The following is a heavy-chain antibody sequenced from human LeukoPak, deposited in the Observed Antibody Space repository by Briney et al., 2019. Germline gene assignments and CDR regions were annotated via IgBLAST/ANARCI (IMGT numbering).Heavy chain of an antibody. CDR1: GGSVSSGSYY. J-gene: IGHJ6*02. V-gene: IGHV4-61*01. D-gene: IGHD6-19*01. Sequence: SETLSLTCTVSGGSVSSGSYYWSWIRQPPGKGLEWIGYIYYSGSTNYNPSLKSRVTISVDTSKNQFSLKLSSVTAADTAVYYCAKSTGWHYFYGMDVWGQGTTVTVSS. CDR2: IYYSGST. CDR3: AKSTGWHYFYGMDV.